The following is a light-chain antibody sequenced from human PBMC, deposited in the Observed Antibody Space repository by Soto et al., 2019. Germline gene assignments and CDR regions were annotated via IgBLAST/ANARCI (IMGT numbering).Light chain of an antibody. CDR2: EVS. Sequence: QSALTQPASVSGSPGQSITISCTGTSSDVGGYNYVSWYQQHPGKAPKFLLYEVSDRPSGVSNRFSGSKSGNTASLTISGLQAEDEADYYCGSYTRASTWVFGGGTKLTVL. CDR1: SSDVGGYNY. J-gene: IGLJ3*02. CDR3: GSYTRASTWV. V-gene: IGLV2-14*01.